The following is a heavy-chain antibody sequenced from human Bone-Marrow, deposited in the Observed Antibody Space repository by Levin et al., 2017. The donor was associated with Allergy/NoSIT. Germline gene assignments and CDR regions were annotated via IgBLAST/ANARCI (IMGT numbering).Heavy chain of an antibody. D-gene: IGHD3-22*01. Sequence: GESLKISCQASGYTFTSYGISWVRQAPGQGLEWMGWISAYNGNTNYGQKLQGRVTMTTDTSTSTAYMELRSLRSDDTAVYYWARAGYYDSSGYYNVDYWGQGTLVTVSS. V-gene: IGHV1-18*01. J-gene: IGHJ4*02. CDR3: ARAGYYDSSGYYNVDY. CDR2: ISAYNGNT. CDR1: GYTFTSYG.